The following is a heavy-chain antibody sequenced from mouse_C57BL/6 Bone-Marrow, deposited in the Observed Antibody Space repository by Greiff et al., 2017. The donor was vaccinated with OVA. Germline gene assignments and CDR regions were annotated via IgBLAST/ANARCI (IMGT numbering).Heavy chain of an antibody. D-gene: IGHD4-1*01. CDR1: GYAFSSPW. J-gene: IGHJ2*01. CDR2: IYPGDGDT. Sequence: VQLQQSGPELVKPGASVKISCKASGYAFSSPWMNWVKQRPGKGLEWIGRIYPGDGDTNYNGKFKGQASLTADKSSSKAYMQLSSLTSEDSAVYCCARKANGVLDYWGQGTTLTVSA. CDR3: ARKANGVLDY. V-gene: IGHV1-82*01.